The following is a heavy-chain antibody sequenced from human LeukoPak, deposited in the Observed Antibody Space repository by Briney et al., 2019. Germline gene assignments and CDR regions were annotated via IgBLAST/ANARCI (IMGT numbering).Heavy chain of an antibody. J-gene: IGHJ4*02. CDR1: GGSFSGYY. CDR2: INHSGST. CDR3: ARGRRADCSGGSCCGTTVTTDLDY. V-gene: IGHV4-34*01. D-gene: IGHD2-15*01. Sequence: SETLSLTCAVYGGSFSGYYWSWIRQPPGKGLEWIGEINHSGSTNYNPSLKSRVTISVDTSKNQFSLKLSSVTAADTAVYYCARGRRADCSGGSCCGTTVTTDLDYWGQGTLVTVSS.